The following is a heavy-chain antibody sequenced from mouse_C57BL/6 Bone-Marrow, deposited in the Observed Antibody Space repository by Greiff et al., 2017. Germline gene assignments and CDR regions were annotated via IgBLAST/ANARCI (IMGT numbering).Heavy chain of an antibody. Sequence: VQLQESGAELVRPGTSVKMSCKASGYTFTNYWIGWAKQRPGHGLEWIGDIYPGGGYTNYNEKFKGKATLTAAKSSSTAYMQLSSLTSEDSAIYYGARWDNYSNSYCDYWGQGTTLTVAS. CDR2: IYPGGGYT. CDR3: ARWDNYSNSYCDY. J-gene: IGHJ2*01. D-gene: IGHD2-5*01. V-gene: IGHV1-63*01. CDR1: GYTFTNYW.